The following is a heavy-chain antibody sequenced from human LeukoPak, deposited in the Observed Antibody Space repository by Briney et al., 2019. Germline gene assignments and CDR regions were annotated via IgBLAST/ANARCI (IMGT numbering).Heavy chain of an antibody. J-gene: IGHJ2*01. CDR3: ASMDGDYRSGYFDL. V-gene: IGHV3-20*04. D-gene: IGHD4-17*01. CDR1: GFTFDDYG. Sequence: RPGGSLRLSCAASGFTFDDYGMSWVRQAPGKGLEWVSGINWNGGSTGYADSVKGRFTISRDNAKNSLYLQMNSLRAEDTALYYCASMDGDYRSGYFDLWGRGTLVTVSS. CDR2: INWNGGST.